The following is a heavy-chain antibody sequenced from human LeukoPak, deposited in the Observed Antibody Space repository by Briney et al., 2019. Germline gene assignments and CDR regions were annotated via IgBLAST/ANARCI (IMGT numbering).Heavy chain of an antibody. V-gene: IGHV1-2*02. CDR3: ARGYDYYDSSGYYLDY. D-gene: IGHD3-22*01. J-gene: IGHJ4*02. CDR1: GYTFTGYY. CDR2: INPNSGGT. Sequence: ATVKVSCKASGYTFTGYYMHWVRQAPGQGLEWMGWINPNSGGTNYAQKFQGRVTMTRDTSISTAYMELSRLRSDDTAVYYCARGYDYYDSSGYYLDYWGQGTLVTVSS.